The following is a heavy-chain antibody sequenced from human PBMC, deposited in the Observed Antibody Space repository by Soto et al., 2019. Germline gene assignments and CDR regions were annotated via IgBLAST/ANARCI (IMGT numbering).Heavy chain of an antibody. Sequence: QVQLVESGGGLVKPGGSLRLSCAASGFTFSDYYMSWIRQAPGKGLEWVSYISSSSSYTNYADSVKGRFTISRDNTKNSLYLQMNRLKAEDTAVYYCARGDPPLWFGEGGQGTTVTVSS. CDR3: ARGDPPLWFGE. J-gene: IGHJ6*02. V-gene: IGHV3-11*05. D-gene: IGHD3-10*01. CDR2: ISSSSSYT. CDR1: GFTFSDYY.